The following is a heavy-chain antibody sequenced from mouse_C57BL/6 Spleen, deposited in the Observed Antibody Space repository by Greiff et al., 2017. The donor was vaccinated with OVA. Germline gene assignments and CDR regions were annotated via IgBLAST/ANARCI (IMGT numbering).Heavy chain of an antibody. J-gene: IGHJ4*01. CDR1: GYTFTSYC. CDR2: INPTSGYT. Sequence: QVQLKESGAELAKPGASVKLSCKASGYTFTSYCMHWVKQRPGQGLEWIGYINPTSGYTKYTQKFKDTATLTADKSSSTSSMQLTLLTYEYSAVYDWARSDYDGSSPYYYAMDYWGQGTSVTVSS. CDR3: ARSDYDGSSPYYYAMDY. D-gene: IGHD1-1*01. V-gene: IGHV1-7*01.